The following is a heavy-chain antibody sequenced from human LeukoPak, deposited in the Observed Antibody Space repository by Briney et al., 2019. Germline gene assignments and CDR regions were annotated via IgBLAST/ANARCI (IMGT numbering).Heavy chain of an antibody. V-gene: IGHV3-74*01. Sequence: GGSLRLSCAASGFTFSSYWMHWVRQAPGKGLVWVSRISYDGGDPSYADSVKGRFTFSRDNAKNTLYLQMNSLTAEDTAVYYCARGYSSRLYNWLDPWGQGTLVTVSS. CDR2: ISYDGGDP. CDR3: ARGYSSRLYNWLDP. J-gene: IGHJ5*02. CDR1: GFTFSSYW. D-gene: IGHD6-13*01.